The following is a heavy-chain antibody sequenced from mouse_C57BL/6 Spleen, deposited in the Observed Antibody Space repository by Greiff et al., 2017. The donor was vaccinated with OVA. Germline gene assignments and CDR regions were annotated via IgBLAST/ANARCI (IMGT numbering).Heavy chain of an antibody. CDR1: GYTFTDYE. CDR3: TGYDYNGHWYFDV. V-gene: IGHV1-15*01. CDR2: IDPETGGT. J-gene: IGHJ1*03. Sequence: VKLQESGAELVRPGASVTLSCKASGYTFTDYEMHWVKQTPVHGLEWIGAIDPETGGTAYNQKFKGKAILTADKSSSTAYMELRSLTSEDSAVYYCTGYDYNGHWYFDVWGTGTTVTVSS. D-gene: IGHD2-4*01.